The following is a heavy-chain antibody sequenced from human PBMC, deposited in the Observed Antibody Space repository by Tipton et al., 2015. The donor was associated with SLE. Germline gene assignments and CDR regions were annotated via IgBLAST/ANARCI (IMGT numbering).Heavy chain of an antibody. V-gene: IGHV4-61*01. CDR2: INHSGST. J-gene: IGHJ4*02. D-gene: IGHD3-10*01. CDR3: ARAGAGSRWFGELDYWSLDY. CDR1: AASVSTGSYY. Sequence: TLSLTCTVSAASVSTGSYYWSWIRQPPGKGLEWIGEINHSGSTNYNPSLKSRVTISVDTSKNQFSLKLSSVTAADTAVYYCARAGAGSRWFGELDYWSLDYWGQGTLVTVSS.